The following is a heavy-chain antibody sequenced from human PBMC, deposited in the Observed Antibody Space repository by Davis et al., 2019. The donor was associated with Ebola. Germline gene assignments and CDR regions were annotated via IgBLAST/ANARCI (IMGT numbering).Heavy chain of an antibody. CDR2: TYYRSKWYT. V-gene: IGHV6-1*01. D-gene: IGHD1-7*01. CDR3: ARGGNWNYGAFDI. J-gene: IGHJ3*02. CDR1: VDSVSRHSAA. Sequence: SQTLSLTCAISVDSVSRHSAAWNWIRQSPSRGLEWLGRTYYRSKWYTDYAVSVKSRITINPDTSKNQFSLQLNSVTPEDTAVYYCARGGNWNYGAFDIWGQGTMVTVSS.